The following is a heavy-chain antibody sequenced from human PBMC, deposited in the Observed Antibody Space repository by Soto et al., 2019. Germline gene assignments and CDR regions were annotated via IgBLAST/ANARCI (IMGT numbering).Heavy chain of an antibody. CDR2: INHSGST. V-gene: IGHV4-34*01. Sequence: SETLSLTCAVYGGSFSGYYWSWIRQPPGKGLEWIGEINHSGSTNYNPSLKSRVTISVDTSKNQFSLKLSSVTAADTAVYYCATSSSGWQTDYWGQGTLVTVSS. CDR3: ATSSSGWQTDY. CDR1: GGSFSGYY. J-gene: IGHJ4*02. D-gene: IGHD6-19*01.